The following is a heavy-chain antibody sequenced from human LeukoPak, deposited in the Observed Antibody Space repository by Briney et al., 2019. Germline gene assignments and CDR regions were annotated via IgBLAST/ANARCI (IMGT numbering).Heavy chain of an antibody. D-gene: IGHD3-22*01. CDR2: INPNSGGT. V-gene: IGHV1-2*02. CDR1: GYTFTGYY. Sequence: ASVKVSCKASGYTFTGYYMHWVRQAPGQGLEWMGWINPNSGGTNYAQKFQGRVTMTRDTSISTAYMELSRLRSDDTAVYYCARGHDSSGYHLGRFSFDCWGQGTLVTVSS. J-gene: IGHJ4*02. CDR3: ARGHDSSGYHLGRFSFDC.